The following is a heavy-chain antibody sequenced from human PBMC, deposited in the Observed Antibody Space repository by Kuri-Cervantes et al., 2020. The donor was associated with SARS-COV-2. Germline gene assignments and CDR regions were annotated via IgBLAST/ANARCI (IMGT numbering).Heavy chain of an antibody. CDR3: ARDWGAIFGVATQFDY. V-gene: IGHV3-30-3*01. CDR2: ISYDGSNK. J-gene: IGHJ4*02. D-gene: IGHD3-3*01. Sequence: GESLKISCAASGFTVSSNYMSWVRQAPGKGLEWVAVISYDGSNKNYADSVKGRFTVSRDNSKNTLYLQMNSPRVEDTALYYCARDWGAIFGVATQFDYWGQGTLVTVSS. CDR1: GFTVSSNY.